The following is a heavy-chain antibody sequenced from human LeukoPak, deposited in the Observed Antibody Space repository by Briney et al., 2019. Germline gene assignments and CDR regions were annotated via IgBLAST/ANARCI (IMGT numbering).Heavy chain of an antibody. CDR1: GFTFSDFW. CDR3: AKTHLGYCSSSSCQNDY. Sequence: PGGSLRLSCAASGFTFSDFWMHWVRQAPGKGLVWVSRINSGGTVTNYADSVKGRLTISRDNAKNTLYLQMNSLRAEDTAVHYCAKTHLGYCSSSSCQNDYWGQGTLVTVSS. CDR2: INSGGTVT. V-gene: IGHV3-74*01. J-gene: IGHJ4*02. D-gene: IGHD2-2*01.